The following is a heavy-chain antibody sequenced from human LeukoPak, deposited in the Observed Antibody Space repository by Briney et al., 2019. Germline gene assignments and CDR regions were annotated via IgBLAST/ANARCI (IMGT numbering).Heavy chain of an antibody. CDR1: GYSFCNRW. Sequence: GESLKISCKGSGYSFCNRWIGWVRQAPGQGLEWMGWISAYNGNTNHAQKLQGRVTMTTDTSTSTAYMELRSLRSDDTAVYYCARDPPQSQYQLLSRYYYYGMDVWGQGTTVTASS. CDR3: ARDPPQSQYQLLSRYYYYGMDV. CDR2: ISAYNGNT. V-gene: IGHV1-18*04. D-gene: IGHD2-2*01. J-gene: IGHJ6*02.